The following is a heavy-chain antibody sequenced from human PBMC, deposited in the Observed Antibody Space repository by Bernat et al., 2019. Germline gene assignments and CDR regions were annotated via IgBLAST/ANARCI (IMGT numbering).Heavy chain of an antibody. J-gene: IGHJ5*02. Sequence: QVQLQQWGAGLLKPSETLSLTCAVYGGSFSGYYWSWIRQPPCKGLEWIGEINHSGSTNYNPSLKSRVTISVDTSKNQFSLKLSSVTAADTAVYYCARRRGAIFGVVTPSFDPWGQGTLVTVSS. V-gene: IGHV4-34*01. CDR1: GGSFSGYY. CDR3: ARRRGAIFGVVTPSFDP. D-gene: IGHD3-3*01. CDR2: INHSGST.